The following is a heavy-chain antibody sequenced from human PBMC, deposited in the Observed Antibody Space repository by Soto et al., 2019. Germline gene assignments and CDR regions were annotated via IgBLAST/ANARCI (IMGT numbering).Heavy chain of an antibody. J-gene: IGHJ4*02. Sequence: QVQLVQSGAEVKKPGSSVKVSCKASGGTFSSYAISWVRQAPGQGLEWMGVIIPIFGTANYAQKFQGRVTITADESTSTAYMELSRLRSEDTAVYDWARLPVADLYRDYWGQGTLVTVSS. CDR3: ARLPVADLYRDY. CDR1: GGTFSSYA. V-gene: IGHV1-69*12. D-gene: IGHD2-15*01. CDR2: IIPIFGTA.